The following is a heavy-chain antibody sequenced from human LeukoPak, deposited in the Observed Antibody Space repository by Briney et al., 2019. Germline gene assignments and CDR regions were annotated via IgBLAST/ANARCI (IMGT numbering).Heavy chain of an antibody. Sequence: GGSLRLSCAASGFTFSSYSMNWVRQAPGKGLEWVSYISSSSSTIYYADSVKGRFTISRDNAKNSLYLQMNSLRAEDTAVYYCATGTNSGSYLRRFFDYWGQGTLVTVSS. CDR3: ATGTNSGSYLRRFFDY. V-gene: IGHV3-48*04. CDR1: GFTFSSYS. D-gene: IGHD1-26*01. J-gene: IGHJ4*02. CDR2: ISSSSSTI.